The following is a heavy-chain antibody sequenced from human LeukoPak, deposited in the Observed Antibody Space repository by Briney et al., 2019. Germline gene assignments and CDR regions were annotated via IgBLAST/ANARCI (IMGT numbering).Heavy chain of an antibody. CDR1: GFTFNNYA. V-gene: IGHV3-23*01. D-gene: IGHD6-19*01. J-gene: IGHJ4*02. Sequence: PGGSLRLSCAASGFTFNNYAMTWVRQAPGKGLEWVSSISASGVMTYYADSVKGRFTVSRDNSKNSLYLQMNSLRAEDTAVYYCARRSGIAVAGAFDYWGQGTLVTVSS. CDR2: ISASGVMT. CDR3: ARRSGIAVAGAFDY.